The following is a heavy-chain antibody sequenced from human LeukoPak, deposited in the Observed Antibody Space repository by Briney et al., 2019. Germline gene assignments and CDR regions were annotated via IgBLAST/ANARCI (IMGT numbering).Heavy chain of an antibody. Sequence: PGGSLRLSCAASGFTFSSYSMNWVRQAPGKGLEWVSSISSSSSYIYYADSVKGRFTISRDNAKNSLYLQMNSLRAEDTAVYYCARDCSSTSCYKGFDYWGQGTLVTVSS. CDR3: ARDCSSTSCYKGFDY. CDR1: GFTFSSYS. CDR2: ISSSSSYI. D-gene: IGHD2-2*02. J-gene: IGHJ4*02. V-gene: IGHV3-21*01.